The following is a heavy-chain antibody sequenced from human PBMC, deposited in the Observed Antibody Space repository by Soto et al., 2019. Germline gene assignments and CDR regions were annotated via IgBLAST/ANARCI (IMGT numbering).Heavy chain of an antibody. CDR2: IHYSGTT. V-gene: IGHV4-59*01. CDR3: AAGEASSRNLAPYYLDF. J-gene: IGHJ4*02. Sequence: PSETLSLTCTVSGGSMGNYFWTWIRQPPGKGLEWIGYIHYSGTTSFFPSYNPSLRSRVTISEDTSKNQFSLKWLSVTTADTAVYFCAAGEASSRNLAPYYLDFWGQGTLVTVSS. D-gene: IGHD6-13*01. CDR1: GGSMGNYF.